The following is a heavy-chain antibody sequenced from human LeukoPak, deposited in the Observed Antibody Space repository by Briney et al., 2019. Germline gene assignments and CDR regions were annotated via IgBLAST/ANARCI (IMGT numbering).Heavy chain of an antibody. CDR2: ISAYNGNT. Sequence: ASVKVSCKASGYTFTSYGISWVRQAPGQGLEWMGWISAYNGNTNYAQKLQGRVTMTTDTSTSTAYMAPRSLRSEDTAVYYCARGLDYDYVAWFDPWGQGTLVTVSS. CDR3: ARGLDYDYVAWFDP. D-gene: IGHD3-16*01. CDR1: GYTFTSYG. J-gene: IGHJ5*02. V-gene: IGHV1-18*01.